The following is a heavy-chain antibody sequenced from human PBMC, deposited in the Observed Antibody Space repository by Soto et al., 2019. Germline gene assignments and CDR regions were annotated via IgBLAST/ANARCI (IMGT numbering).Heavy chain of an antibody. J-gene: IGHJ6*02. CDR1: GYSFTNYW. CDR3: ARFRNTVYGMDV. D-gene: IGHD4-17*01. CDR2: IDPSDSYT. V-gene: IGHV5-10-1*01. Sequence: VESLSISCKVSGYSFTNYWIRWVLQMPGKGLEWMGRIDPSDSYTSYSPSFQGHVTISADKSINTAYLQWSSLKASDTAMYYCARFRNTVYGMDVWGQGTPVTVSS.